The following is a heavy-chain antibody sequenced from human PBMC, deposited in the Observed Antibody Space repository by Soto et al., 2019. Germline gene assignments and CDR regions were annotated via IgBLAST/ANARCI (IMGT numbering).Heavy chain of an antibody. CDR1: GGSISSGDYY. Sequence: SETLSLTCTVSGGSISSGDYYWSWIRQPPGKGLEWIGYIYYSGSTYYNPSLKSRVTISVDTSKNQFSLKLSSVTAADTAVYYCARDRITIFGVVIYYYGMDVWGQGTTVTVSS. V-gene: IGHV4-30-4*01. J-gene: IGHJ6*02. CDR3: ARDRITIFGVVIYYYGMDV. CDR2: IYYSGST. D-gene: IGHD3-3*01.